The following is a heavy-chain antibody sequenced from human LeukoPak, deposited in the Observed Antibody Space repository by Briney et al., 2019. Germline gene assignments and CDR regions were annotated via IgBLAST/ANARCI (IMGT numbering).Heavy chain of an antibody. CDR2: IIWNGGST. Sequence: GGSLRLSCAASGYTFNDYGMSWVRQPPGKGLGWGSGIIWNGGSTGYADSVNGRFTTTKDNAKNSQYLQMNSLRAEDTALYHCARQYCSSTSCPLSGYWGQGTLVTVSS. CDR3: ARQYCSSTSCPLSGY. V-gene: IGHV3-20*01. J-gene: IGHJ4*02. D-gene: IGHD2-2*01. CDR1: GYTFNDYG.